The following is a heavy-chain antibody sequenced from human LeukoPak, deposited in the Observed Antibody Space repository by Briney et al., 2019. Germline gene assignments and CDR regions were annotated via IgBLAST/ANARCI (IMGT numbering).Heavy chain of an antibody. V-gene: IGHV3-30*18. CDR1: GFTFSSYG. CDR2: ISYDGSNK. D-gene: IGHD6-13*01. Sequence: GRSLRLSCAASGFTFSSYGMHWVRQAPGKGLEWVAVISYDGSNKYYADSVKGRFTISRDNSKNTLYLQMNSLRAEDTAVYYCAKGSSWYLDYWGQGTLVTVSS. J-gene: IGHJ4*02. CDR3: AKGSSWYLDY.